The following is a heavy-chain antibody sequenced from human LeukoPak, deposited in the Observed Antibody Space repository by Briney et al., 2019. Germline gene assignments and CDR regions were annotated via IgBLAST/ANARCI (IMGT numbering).Heavy chain of an antibody. CDR2: ISSSSSTI. D-gene: IGHD6-13*01. Sequence: GGSLRLSCAASGFTFSSYSMNWVRQAPGKGLEWVSYISSSSSTIYYADSVKGRSTISRDNAKNPLYLQMNSLRAEDTAVYYCAREQPGRYWGQGTLVTVSS. CDR3: AREQPGRY. V-gene: IGHV3-48*01. CDR1: GFTFSSYS. J-gene: IGHJ4*02.